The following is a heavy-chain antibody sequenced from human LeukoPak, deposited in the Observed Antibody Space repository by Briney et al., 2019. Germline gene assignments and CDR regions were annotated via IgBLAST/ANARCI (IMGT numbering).Heavy chain of an antibody. CDR2: ITSTSSAT. CDR1: GFKVSSFS. V-gene: IGHV3-48*04. D-gene: IGHD5-18*01. Sequence: GGSLRLSCAASGFKVSSFSMGWVRQAPGKGLEWLSYITSTSSATYYADSLQGRLTISRDNAKNSLYLQINSLRADDTAVYYCARAIASYGDSAYWGQGTLVTVSS. CDR3: ARAIASYGDSAY. J-gene: IGHJ4*02.